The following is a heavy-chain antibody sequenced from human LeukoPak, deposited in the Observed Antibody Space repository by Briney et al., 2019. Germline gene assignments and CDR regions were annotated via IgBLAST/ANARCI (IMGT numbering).Heavy chain of an antibody. Sequence: GESLKISCKGSGYSFTSYWIGWVRQMPGKGLEWMGIIYPGDSDTRYSPSLQGQVTISADKSISTAYLQWSSLKASDTAMYYCAGLLLWFGEKGGFDPWGQGTLVTVSS. CDR1: GYSFTSYW. V-gene: IGHV5-51*01. CDR2: IYPGDSDT. D-gene: IGHD3-10*01. CDR3: AGLLLWFGEKGGFDP. J-gene: IGHJ5*02.